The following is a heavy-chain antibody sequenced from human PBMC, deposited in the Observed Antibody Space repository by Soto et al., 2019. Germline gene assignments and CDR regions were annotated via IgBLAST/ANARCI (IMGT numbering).Heavy chain of an antibody. CDR1: GFTFSSYA. CDR3: AGQTFTIAAASYGRSNWFDP. Sequence: PGGSLRLSCAASGFTFSSYAMSWVRQAPGKGLEWIGTIYFTGNTYYTPSLKSRLTMSIDTSKNEFSLRLNSVTAADTAVYYCAGQTFTIAAASYGRSNWFDPWGPGTLVTVSS. CDR2: IYFTGNT. V-gene: IGHV4-59*04. J-gene: IGHJ5*02. D-gene: IGHD6-25*01.